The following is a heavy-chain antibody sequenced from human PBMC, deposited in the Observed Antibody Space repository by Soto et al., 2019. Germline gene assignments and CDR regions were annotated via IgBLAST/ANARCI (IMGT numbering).Heavy chain of an antibody. CDR1: GFTFSRNA. D-gene: IGHD2-15*01. CDR2: ISYDGSNK. J-gene: IGHJ6*02. CDR3: ARELGYCSGGSCPSYYGMDV. Sequence: PGGSLRLSCAASGFTFSRNAMHWVRQAPGKGLKWVAIISYDGSNKYYVDSVKGRFTISRDNSKNTLYLQMNSLRAEDTAVYYCARELGYCSGGSCPSYYGMDVWGQGTTVTVSS. V-gene: IGHV3-30*03.